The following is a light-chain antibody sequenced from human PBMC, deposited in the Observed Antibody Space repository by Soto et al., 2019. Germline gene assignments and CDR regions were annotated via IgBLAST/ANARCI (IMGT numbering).Light chain of an antibody. CDR1: SSDVGAYDF. Sequence: QSALTQPASVSGSPGQSITISCTGTSSDVGAYDFVSWYQQHPDKAPKLMIYEVNNRPSGISDRFSGSKSGNTASLTISGLQAEDEADYYCSSFTSSTSYVFGTGTKVTVL. V-gene: IGLV2-14*03. CDR2: EVN. J-gene: IGLJ1*01. CDR3: SSFTSSTSYV.